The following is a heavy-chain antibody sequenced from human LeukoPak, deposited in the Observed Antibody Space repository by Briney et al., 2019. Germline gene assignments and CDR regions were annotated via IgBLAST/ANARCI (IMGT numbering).Heavy chain of an antibody. CDR3: ARDKAHSYGRYFDP. D-gene: IGHD5-18*01. V-gene: IGHV4-59*01. Sequence: SETLSLTCSVSGGSISTYYWNWIRQTPGKGLEWIGHISNGNTDYNPSLKSRVTISVDTSKNQFSLRLTSVTAADTAVYYCARDKAHSYGRYFDPWGQGALVLVSA. J-gene: IGHJ5*02. CDR1: GGSISTYY. CDR2: ISNGNT.